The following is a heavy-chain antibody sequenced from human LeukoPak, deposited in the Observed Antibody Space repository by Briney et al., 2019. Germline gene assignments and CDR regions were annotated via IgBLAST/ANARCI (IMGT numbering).Heavy chain of an antibody. J-gene: IGHJ4*02. CDR2: FDPEDGET. CDR3: ATREMATISGFDY. CDR1: GYTFTNYG. V-gene: IGHV1-24*01. D-gene: IGHD5-24*01. Sequence: ASVKVSCKASGYTFTNYGISWVRQAPGKGLEWMGGFDPEDGETIYAQKFQGRVTMTEDTSTDTAYMELSSLRSEDTAVYYCATREMATISGFDYWGQGTLVTVSS.